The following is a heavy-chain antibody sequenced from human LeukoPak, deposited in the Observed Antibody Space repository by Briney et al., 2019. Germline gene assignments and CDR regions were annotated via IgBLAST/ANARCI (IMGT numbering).Heavy chain of an antibody. J-gene: IGHJ4*02. CDR1: GFTFSSYA. CDR3: AKGNGLRGAMRGYFDY. D-gene: IGHD3-10*01. CDR2: ISGSGGST. Sequence: GGSLRLSCAASGFTFSSYAMSWVRQAPGKGLEWVSAISGSGGSTYYADSVKGRFTISRDNSKNTLYLQMNSLRAEDTAVYYCAKGNGLRGAMRGYFDYWGQGTLVTVSS. V-gene: IGHV3-23*01.